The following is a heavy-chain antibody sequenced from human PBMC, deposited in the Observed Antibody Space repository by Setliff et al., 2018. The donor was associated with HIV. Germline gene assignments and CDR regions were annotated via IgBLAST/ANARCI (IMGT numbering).Heavy chain of an antibody. V-gene: IGHV4-59*11. Sequence: SETLSLTCTVSGGSISSHYWSWIRQPPGKGLEWIGSVYYSGSTNYNPSLKSRITISLDTSTSQFSLKLGSVTTADTAVYFCAKWNEPNSAFDIWGQGTMVTVSS. J-gene: IGHJ3*02. D-gene: IGHD1-1*01. CDR2: VYYSGST. CDR3: AKWNEPNSAFDI. CDR1: GGSISSHY.